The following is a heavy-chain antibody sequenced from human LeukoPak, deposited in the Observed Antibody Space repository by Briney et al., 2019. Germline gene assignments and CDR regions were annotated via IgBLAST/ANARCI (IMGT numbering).Heavy chain of an antibody. CDR3: ARPDGNYYYYGMDV. D-gene: IGHD4-17*01. V-gene: IGHV3-33*01. CDR2: IWYDGSNK. J-gene: IGHJ6*02. Sequence: QPGGSLRLSCAASGFTFSSYGMHWVRQAPGKGLEWVAVIWYDGSNKYYADSVKGRFTISRDNSKNTLYLQMNSLRAEDTAVYYCARPDGNYYYYGMDVWGQGTTVTVSS. CDR1: GFTFSSYG.